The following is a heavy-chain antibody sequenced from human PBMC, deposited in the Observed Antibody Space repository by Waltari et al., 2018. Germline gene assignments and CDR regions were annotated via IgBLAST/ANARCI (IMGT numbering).Heavy chain of an antibody. CDR1: GFTFSDYY. D-gene: IGHD6-19*01. J-gene: IGHJ4*02. CDR3: ARGASDSDY. Sequence: QVQLVESGGDLVRPGGSLRPSWAASGFTFSDYYMTWVRQAPGKGLEWVSYISSSSSHTDYANSVKGRFTISRDNAKNSLYLQMNSLRAEDTAVYYCARGASDSDYWGQGTLVTVSS. V-gene: IGHV3-11*06. CDR2: ISSSSSHT.